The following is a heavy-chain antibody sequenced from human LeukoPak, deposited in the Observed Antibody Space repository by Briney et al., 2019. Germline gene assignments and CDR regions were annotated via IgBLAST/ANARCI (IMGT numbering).Heavy chain of an antibody. CDR1: GFTFSSYS. CDR2: ISSSSSYI. V-gene: IGHV3-21*04. D-gene: IGHD3-22*01. Sequence: PGGSLRLSCAASGFTFSSYSMNWVRQAPGKGLEWVSSISSSSSYIYYADSVKGRFTISKDNAKNSLYLQMNSLSAEDTALYYCAKALGLNDSSGYYYVGYFQHWGQGTLVTVSS. J-gene: IGHJ1*01. CDR3: AKALGLNDSSGYYYVGYFQH.